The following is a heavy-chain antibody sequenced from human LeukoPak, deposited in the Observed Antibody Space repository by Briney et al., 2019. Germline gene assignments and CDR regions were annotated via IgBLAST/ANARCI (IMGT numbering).Heavy chain of an antibody. CDR3: AIAVAGTE. Sequence: GGSLRLSCAASGFTFSNFGMHWVRQAPGKGLEWVSSISSSSSYIYYADSVKGRFTISRDNAKNSLYLQMNSLRAEDTAVYYCAIAVAGTEWGQGTLVTVSS. V-gene: IGHV3-21*01. CDR1: GFTFSNFG. J-gene: IGHJ4*02. CDR2: ISSSSSYI. D-gene: IGHD6-19*01.